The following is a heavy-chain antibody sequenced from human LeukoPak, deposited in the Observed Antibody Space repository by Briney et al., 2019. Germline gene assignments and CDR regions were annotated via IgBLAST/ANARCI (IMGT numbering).Heavy chain of an antibody. CDR1: GGSISSGGYY. D-gene: IGHD5-18*01. J-gene: IGHJ5*02. V-gene: IGHV3-21*01. CDR3: ARAGAMASNNWFDP. Sequence: ETLSLTCTVSGGSISSGGYYWSWIRQAPGKGLEWVSSISSSSSYIYYADSVKGRFTISRDNAKNSLYLQMNSLRAEDTAVYYCARAGAMASNNWFDPWGQGTLVTVSS. CDR2: ISSSSSYI.